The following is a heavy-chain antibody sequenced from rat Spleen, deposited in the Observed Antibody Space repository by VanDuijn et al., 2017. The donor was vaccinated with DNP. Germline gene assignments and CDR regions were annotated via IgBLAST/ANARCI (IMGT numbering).Heavy chain of an antibody. CDR1: GFTFSDYN. D-gene: IGHD1-10*01. CDR3: ITFEGRNA. CDR2: ISYDGSST. V-gene: IGHV5-7*01. J-gene: IGHJ4*01. Sequence: EVQLVESGGGLVQPGRSLKLSCAASGFTFSDYNMAWVRQAPKKGLEWVATISYDGSSTHYRDSVKGRFTISRDNAKSTLYLQMDSLRSEDTATYYCITFEGRNAWGQGTSVTVSS.